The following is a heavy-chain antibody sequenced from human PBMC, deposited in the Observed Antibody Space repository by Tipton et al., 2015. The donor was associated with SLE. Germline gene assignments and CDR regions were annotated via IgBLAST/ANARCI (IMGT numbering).Heavy chain of an antibody. Sequence: TLSLTCPVSGDSISFYYWTWIRQPPGKGLEWIGHVHHSVSTNYNPSLRSRITISVDTSKNQFSLKLSSVTAADTAVYYCARGVLRPFDYWGQGTLVTVSS. CDR2: VHHSVST. CDR1: GDSISFYY. D-gene: IGHD1-1*01. V-gene: IGHV4-59*12. CDR3: ARGVLRPFDY. J-gene: IGHJ4*02.